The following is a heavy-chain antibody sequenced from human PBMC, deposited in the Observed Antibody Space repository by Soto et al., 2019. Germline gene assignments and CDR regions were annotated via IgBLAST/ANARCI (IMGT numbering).Heavy chain of an antibody. Sequence: PSETLSLTCTVSGGSISSGGYYWSWIRQHLGKGLEWIGYIYYSGSTYYNPSLKSRVTISVDTSKNQFSLKLSSVTAADTAVYYCARGRHAAPYYDFWSGPRYYYYGMDVWGQGTTVTVSS. D-gene: IGHD3-3*01. J-gene: IGHJ6*02. V-gene: IGHV4-31*03. CDR1: GGSISSGGYY. CDR3: ARGRHAAPYYDFWSGPRYYYYGMDV. CDR2: IYYSGST.